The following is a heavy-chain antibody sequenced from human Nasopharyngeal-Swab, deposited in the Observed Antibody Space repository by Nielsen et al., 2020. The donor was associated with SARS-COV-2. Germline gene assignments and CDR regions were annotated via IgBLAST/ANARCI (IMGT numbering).Heavy chain of an antibody. D-gene: IGHD7-27*01. Sequence: GESLEISCAASGFTFSSYGMHWVRQAPGKGLEWVAVISYDGSNKYYADSVKGRFTISRDNSKNTLYLQMNSLRAEDTAVYYCAKDFLAGPGYFDYWGQGTLVTVSS. J-gene: IGHJ4*02. V-gene: IGHV3-30*18. CDR3: AKDFLAGPGYFDY. CDR1: GFTFSSYG. CDR2: ISYDGSNK.